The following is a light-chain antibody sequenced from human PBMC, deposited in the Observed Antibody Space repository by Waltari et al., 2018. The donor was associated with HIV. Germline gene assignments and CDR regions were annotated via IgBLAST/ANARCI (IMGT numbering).Light chain of an antibody. J-gene: IGLJ3*02. CDR1: DSNIGRNT. V-gene: IGLV1-44*01. Sequence: QSVLTQPPSASGTPGQRVSISCSGTDSNIGRNTGNWYQHLPGTAPKLLMYNNNERPSGVLDRFPGSKSGTSASLAISGLQSDDEANYYFATWDDSLRGRVFGGGTKLTVL. CDR2: NNN. CDR3: ATWDDSLRGRV.